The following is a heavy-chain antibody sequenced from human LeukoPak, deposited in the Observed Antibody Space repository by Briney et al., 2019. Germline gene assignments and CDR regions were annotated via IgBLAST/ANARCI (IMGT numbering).Heavy chain of an antibody. CDR2: IYYSGST. V-gene: IGHV4-31*11. J-gene: IGHJ5*02. CDR1: GGSFSGYY. D-gene: IGHD3-16*01. Sequence: SETLSLTCAVYGGSFSGYYWSWIRQHPGKGLEWIGYIYYSGSTYYNPSLKSRVTISVDTSKNQFSLKLSSVTAADTAVYYCARVSQQIWGHWFDPWGQGTLVTVSS. CDR3: ARVSQQIWGHWFDP.